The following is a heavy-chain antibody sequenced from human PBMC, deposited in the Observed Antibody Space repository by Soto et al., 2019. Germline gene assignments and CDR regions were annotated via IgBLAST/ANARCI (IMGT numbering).Heavy chain of an antibody. CDR1: GGSVSVYS. CDR3: ARDRKKTYFYNYGLDV. V-gene: IGHV4-34*01. J-gene: IGHJ6*02. Sequence: SETLSLTCAVYGGSVSVYSWGWVRQPPGKGLEWLGEVSHSGSPKYNPSPKSRVIMSIDTSRNQFSLNLSSVTAADTAVYYCARDRKKTYFYNYGLDVWGQGTAVTVSS. CDR2: VSHSGSP.